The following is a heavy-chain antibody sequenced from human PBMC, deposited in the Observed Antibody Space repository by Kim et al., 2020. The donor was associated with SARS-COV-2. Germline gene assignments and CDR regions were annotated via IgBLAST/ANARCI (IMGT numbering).Heavy chain of an antibody. CDR3: ARVGVGATEDAFDI. D-gene: IGHD1-26*01. Sequence: GGSLRLSCAASGFPFSNYAMHWVRQAPGKGLEWVAVISFDGSNKFYADSAKGRFTISRDNSKNTLYVQMNSLGVEDTAVYFCARVGVGATEDAFDIWGQGTMVTVSS. CDR2: ISFDGSNK. V-gene: IGHV3-30-3*01. J-gene: IGHJ3*02. CDR1: GFPFSNYA.